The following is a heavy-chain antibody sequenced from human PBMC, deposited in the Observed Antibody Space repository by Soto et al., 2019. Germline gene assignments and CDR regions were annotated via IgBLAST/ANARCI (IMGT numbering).Heavy chain of an antibody. Sequence: QVLLQESGPGLVKPSGTLSLTCAVSGDSISSSFWWSWVRQPPGKGLEWIGGIYHTVSTVYNPSLKSRVTISVDKSKNQFSLNLDSVTAADTAVYYCARYDFGTFDYWGRGILITVSS. CDR1: GDSISSSFW. J-gene: IGHJ4*02. CDR3: ARYDFGTFDY. CDR2: IYHTVST. D-gene: IGHD4-17*01. V-gene: IGHV4-4*02.